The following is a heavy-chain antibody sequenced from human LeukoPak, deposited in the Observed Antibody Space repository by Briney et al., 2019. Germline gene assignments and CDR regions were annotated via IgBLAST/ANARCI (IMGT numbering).Heavy chain of an antibody. Sequence: GGSLRLSCAASGFTFSDYYMSWILQAPGKGLEWVSYISSSGSTIYYADSVKGRFTISRDNAKNSLYLQMNSLRAEDTAVYYCARTPHRSWFGELRPPSRSYYYYGMDVWGQGTTVTVSS. CDR1: GFTFSDYY. D-gene: IGHD3-10*01. J-gene: IGHJ6*02. CDR2: ISSSGSTI. V-gene: IGHV3-11*01. CDR3: ARTPHRSWFGELRPPSRSYYYYGMDV.